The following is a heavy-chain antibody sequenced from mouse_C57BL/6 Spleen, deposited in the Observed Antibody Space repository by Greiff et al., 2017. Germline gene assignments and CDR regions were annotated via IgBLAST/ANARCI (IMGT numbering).Heavy chain of an antibody. CDR1: GYAFSSYW. D-gene: IGHD1-1*01. J-gene: IGHJ1*03. Sequence: QVQLQQSGAELVKPGASVKISCKASGYAFSSYWMNWVKQRPGQGLEWIGQIYPGDGDTNYNGKFKGKATLTADKSSSTAYMQLSSLTSEDSAVYFCARPPHYYGSSYGYFDVWGTGTTVTVSS. V-gene: IGHV1-80*01. CDR2: IYPGDGDT. CDR3: ARPPHYYGSSYGYFDV.